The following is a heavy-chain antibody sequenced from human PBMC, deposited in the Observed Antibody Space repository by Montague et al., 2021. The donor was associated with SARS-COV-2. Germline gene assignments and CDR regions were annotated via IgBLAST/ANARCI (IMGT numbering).Heavy chain of an antibody. CDR3: VRGPAVKSYYDFWSGPKWFDP. J-gene: IGHJ5*02. D-gene: IGHD3-3*01. CDR1: GGSLSGYY. CDR2: INHRGTT. V-gene: IGHV4-34*01. Sequence: SETLSLTCTVSGGSLSGYYWSWIRQPPGKGLEWIGEINHRGTTNDNPSLKSRVALSLDTFRNQFSLNLNSVTAADTAVYYCVRGPAVKSYYDFWSGPKWFDPWGQGNLVTVSS.